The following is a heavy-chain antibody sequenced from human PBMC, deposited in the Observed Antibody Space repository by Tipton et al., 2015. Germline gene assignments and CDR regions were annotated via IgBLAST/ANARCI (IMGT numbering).Heavy chain of an antibody. D-gene: IGHD4-11*01. V-gene: IGHV4-61*01. CDR1: GGSVTSGSYY. CDR3: ARGYSNYWGY. CDR2: ISYTDGA. J-gene: IGHJ4*02. Sequence: TLSLTCTVSGGSVTSGSYYWSWIRQPPGKGLEWIGYISYTDGAHYNPALKSRVTISVDKSKNQFSLKLTSVTAADTAVYYCARGYSNYWGYWGQGTLVTVSS.